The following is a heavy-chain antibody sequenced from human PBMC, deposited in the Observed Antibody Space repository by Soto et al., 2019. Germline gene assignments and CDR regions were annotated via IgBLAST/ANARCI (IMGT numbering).Heavy chain of an antibody. J-gene: IGHJ4*02. V-gene: IGHV3-23*01. Sequence: AGGSLRLSCAASGFTFSSFSMSWVRQAPGKGLEWVSGFSTGGDGGATYYADSVKGRFTISRDNSKNTLFLQMNSLRAEDTAIYYCAKFMSHLNSGTDFWGQGTLVTVSS. CDR2: FSTGGDGGAT. CDR3: AKFMSHLNSGTDF. CDR1: GFTFSSFS. D-gene: IGHD1-26*01.